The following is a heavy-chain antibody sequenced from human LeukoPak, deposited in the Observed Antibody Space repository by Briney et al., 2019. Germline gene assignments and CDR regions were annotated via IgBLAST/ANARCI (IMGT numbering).Heavy chain of an antibody. Sequence: PSETLSLTCTVSGGSISSSSYYWGWIRQPPGKGLEWIGSIYYSGSTYYNPSLKSRVTISVDKSKNQFSLKLSSVTAADTAVYYCASLPYGDRGDFDYWGQGTLVTVSS. CDR1: GGSISSSSYY. V-gene: IGHV4-39*07. CDR2: IYYSGST. CDR3: ASLPYGDRGDFDY. D-gene: IGHD4-17*01. J-gene: IGHJ4*02.